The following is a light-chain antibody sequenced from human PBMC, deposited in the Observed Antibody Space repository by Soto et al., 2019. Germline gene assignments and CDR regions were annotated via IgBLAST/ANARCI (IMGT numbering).Light chain of an antibody. CDR3: QQYGSSPIT. Sequence: EIVLTQSPGTLSLSPGEGATLSCRASQSVASYLAWYQQKPGQAPRLLIYGASSRATGIPDRFSGSGSGTDFTLTISRLEPEDFALYYCQQYGSSPITFGQGTRLEIE. CDR2: GAS. J-gene: IGKJ5*01. CDR1: QSVASY. V-gene: IGKV3-20*01.